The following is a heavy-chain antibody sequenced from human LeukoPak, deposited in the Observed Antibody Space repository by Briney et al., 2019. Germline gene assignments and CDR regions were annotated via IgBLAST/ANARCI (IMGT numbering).Heavy chain of an antibody. CDR1: GVTFSNYW. CDR3: ARVGSSGYYPFDY. J-gene: IGHJ4*02. V-gene: IGHV3-74*01. Sequence: QPGGSLRLSCAASGVTFSNYWIHWVRQAPGKGLVWVSHINNDGRSTSYADSVKGRFTISRDNAKNTLSLQMNSLRAEDTAVYYCARVGSSGYYPFDYWGQGTLVTVSS. CDR2: INNDGRST. D-gene: IGHD3-22*01.